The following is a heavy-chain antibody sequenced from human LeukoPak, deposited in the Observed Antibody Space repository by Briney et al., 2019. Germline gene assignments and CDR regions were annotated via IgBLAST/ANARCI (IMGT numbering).Heavy chain of an antibody. CDR2: INHSGST. Sequence: PSETLSLTCAVYGGSFSGYYWSWVRQPPGKGLEWIGEINHSGSTNYNPSLKSRVTISVDTSKNQFSLKLSSVTAADTAVYYCASTNDAFDIWGQGTMVTVSS. J-gene: IGHJ3*02. CDR1: GGSFSGYY. D-gene: IGHD2-8*01. CDR3: ASTNDAFDI. V-gene: IGHV4-34*01.